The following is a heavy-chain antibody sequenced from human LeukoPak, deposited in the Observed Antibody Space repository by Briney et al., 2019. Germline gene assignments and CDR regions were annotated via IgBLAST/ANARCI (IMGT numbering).Heavy chain of an antibody. D-gene: IGHD5-12*01. CDR3: ARYSGYDYWPDY. Sequence: AASVKVSCKASGGTFSSYAISWVRQAPGQGLEWMGGIIPIFGTANYAQKFQGRVTITADESTSTAYMELRSLRSDDTAVYYCARYSGYDYWPDYWGQGTLVTVSS. CDR2: IIPIFGTA. CDR1: GGTFSSYA. V-gene: IGHV1-69*13. J-gene: IGHJ4*02.